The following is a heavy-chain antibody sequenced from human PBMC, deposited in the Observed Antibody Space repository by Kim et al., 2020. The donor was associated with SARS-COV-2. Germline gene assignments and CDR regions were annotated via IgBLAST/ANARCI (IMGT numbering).Heavy chain of an antibody. CDR2: IDPSDSYT. D-gene: IGHD2-15*01. J-gene: IGHJ5*02. V-gene: IGHV5-10-1*01. Sequence: GESLKISCKGSGYSFTSYWISWVRQMPGKGLEWMGRIDPSDSYTNYSPSFQGHVTISADKSISTAYLQWSSLKASDTAMYYCARQEDTIRPWFDPWGQGTLVTVSS. CDR1: GYSFTSYW. CDR3: ARQEDTIRPWFDP.